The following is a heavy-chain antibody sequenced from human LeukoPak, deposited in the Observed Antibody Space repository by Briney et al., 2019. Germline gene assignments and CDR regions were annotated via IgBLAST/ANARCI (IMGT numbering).Heavy chain of an antibody. V-gene: IGHV3-33*01. J-gene: IGHJ4*02. CDR3: ARELSPVVKYSFDS. D-gene: IGHD2-15*01. CDR1: GFTFSSDG. Sequence: GRSLRLSCAASGFTFSSDGMHWGRQAPGKGLEWVALIWYDGSNKYYADSVKGRFTISRDNSKNTVYLQMNSLRAEDTAVYSCARELSPVVKYSFDSWGQGTQVTVSS. CDR2: IWYDGSNK.